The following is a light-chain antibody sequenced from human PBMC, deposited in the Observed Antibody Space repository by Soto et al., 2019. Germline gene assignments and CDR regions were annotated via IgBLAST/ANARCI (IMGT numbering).Light chain of an antibody. CDR3: QKYNSGPSLT. CDR2: SAS. Sequence: DIQMTQSPSSLSASVGDRVTITCRASQGISNYLAWYQQKPGKVPKLLIYSASTLQSGVPSRFSGSGSGTDFTLTITSLQPEDVATYYCQKYNSGPSLTFGGGTKVEI. V-gene: IGKV1-27*01. CDR1: QGISNY. J-gene: IGKJ4*01.